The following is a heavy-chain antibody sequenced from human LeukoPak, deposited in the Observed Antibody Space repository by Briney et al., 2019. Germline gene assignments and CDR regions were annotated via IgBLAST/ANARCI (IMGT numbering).Heavy chain of an antibody. Sequence: SETLSLTCTVSGYSISSGYYWGWLRRPPGKGLEWTGSNYRSGSTYYNPSLKSRITTSVDTTKNQFPLKQSPVTAEDTALYYCARDYYVSGSYQLDYWGQGTLVTVFS. J-gene: IGHJ4*02. CDR1: GYSISSGYY. V-gene: IGHV4-38-2*02. CDR2: NYRSGST. CDR3: ARDYYVSGSYQLDY. D-gene: IGHD3-10*01.